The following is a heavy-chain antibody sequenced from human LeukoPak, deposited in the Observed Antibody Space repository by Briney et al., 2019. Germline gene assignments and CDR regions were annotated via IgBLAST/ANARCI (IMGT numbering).Heavy chain of an antibody. J-gene: IGHJ4*02. CDR1: GLTFSDYY. D-gene: IGHD1-26*01. Sequence: GGSLRLSCAASGLTFSDYYMSWIRQAPGKGLEWVSYISSSDSTIFYADSVKGRFTMSRDNAKNSLYLQMNSLRAEDTAVYYCARIPQLRWELRNYFDYWGQGTLVTVSS. CDR3: ARIPQLRWELRNYFDY. V-gene: IGHV3-11*01. CDR2: ISSSDSTI.